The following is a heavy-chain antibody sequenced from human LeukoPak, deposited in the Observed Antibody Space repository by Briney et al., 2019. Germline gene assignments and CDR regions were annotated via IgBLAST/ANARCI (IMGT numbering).Heavy chain of an antibody. D-gene: IGHD3-10*01. V-gene: IGHV1-69*13. CDR3: ARGVWFGEFAETPDYYYYGMDV. CDR2: IIPIFGTA. J-gene: IGHJ6*02. CDR1: GGTFSSYA. Sequence: ASVKVSCTASGGTFSSYAISWVRQAPGQGLEWMGGIIPIFGTANYAQKFQGRVTITADESTSTAYMELSSLRSGDTAVYYCARGVWFGEFAETPDYYYYGMDVWGQGTTVTVSS.